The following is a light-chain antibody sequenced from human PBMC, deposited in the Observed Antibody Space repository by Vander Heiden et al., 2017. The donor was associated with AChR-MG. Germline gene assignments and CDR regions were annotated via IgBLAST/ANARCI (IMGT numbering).Light chain of an antibody. Sequence: EIVMTQSPATLSVSPGERVTLSCRTSQTDTNNFAWYQQQPGHAPRLLIYEASTRATGVPARCSGGGAGTEFTLAISRLQSDDFAVYCCLQDGHWRHTFGRGTKVEIK. CDR1: QTDTNN. CDR2: EAS. CDR3: LQDGHWRHT. J-gene: IGKJ4*01. V-gene: IGKV3-15*01.